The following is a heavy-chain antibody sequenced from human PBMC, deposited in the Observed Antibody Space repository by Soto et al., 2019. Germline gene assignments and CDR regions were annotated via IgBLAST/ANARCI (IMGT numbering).Heavy chain of an antibody. Sequence: QVQLVQSGAEVKKPGSSVKVSCKASGGTFSTYGVSWVRQAPGQGLEWMGGITPMFGTTKYAQKFQARVSITADESRTTAYMERRGLRSDDTAVYFCAREAERRWLQLLDYWGQGTLVTVSS. CDR2: ITPMFGTT. D-gene: IGHD5-12*01. V-gene: IGHV1-69*01. CDR3: AREAERRWLQLLDY. J-gene: IGHJ4*02. CDR1: GGTFSTYG.